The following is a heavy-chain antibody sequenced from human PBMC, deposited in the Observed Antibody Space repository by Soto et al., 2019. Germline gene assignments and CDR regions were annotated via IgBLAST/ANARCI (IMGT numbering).Heavy chain of an antibody. D-gene: IGHD1-1*01. Sequence: GASVKVSCKVSGYTLTELSIHWVRQAPGKGLEWMGGFDPEDGETIYAQKFQGRVTMTEDTSTDTAYMELSSLRSEDTAVYYCATDSAFLGDTRKYNWNVQSFDYWGQGTLVTVSS. CDR1: GYTLTELS. V-gene: IGHV1-24*01. CDR2: FDPEDGET. J-gene: IGHJ4*02. CDR3: ATDSAFLGDTRKYNWNVQSFDY.